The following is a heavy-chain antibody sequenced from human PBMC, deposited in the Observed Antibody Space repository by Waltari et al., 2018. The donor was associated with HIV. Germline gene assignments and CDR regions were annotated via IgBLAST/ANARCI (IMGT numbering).Heavy chain of an antibody. Sequence: EVQLVESGGGLVQPGESLRLSCAASGFPFGRNAMPWLRQGAGRGLEWVSGIGVAGDTYYSASVKGRFTISRENAKNSLFLQMNGLTADDTAVYYCARAVGAVAGYFDFWGQGTLVTVSS. CDR3: ARAVGAVAGYFDF. D-gene: IGHD6-19*01. J-gene: IGHJ4*02. V-gene: IGHV3-13*01. CDR2: IGVAGDT. CDR1: GFPFGRNA.